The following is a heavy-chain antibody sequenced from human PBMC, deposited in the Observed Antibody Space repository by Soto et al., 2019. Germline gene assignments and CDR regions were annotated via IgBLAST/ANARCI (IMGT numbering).Heavy chain of an antibody. J-gene: IGHJ4*02. V-gene: IGHV4-39*01. CDR2: IYYSGST. D-gene: IGHD3-9*01. CDR3: ERTSGNVLRYFDWLFTFDY. Sequence: SETLSLTCTFSGGSISSSSYYWGWVRQPPGKGLEWIGSIYYSGSTYYNTSLKSLVTISVDTSKNQFSLKLSSVTAADTAVYYCERTSGNVLRYFDWLFTFDYWGQGTLVTVSS. CDR1: GGSISSSSYY.